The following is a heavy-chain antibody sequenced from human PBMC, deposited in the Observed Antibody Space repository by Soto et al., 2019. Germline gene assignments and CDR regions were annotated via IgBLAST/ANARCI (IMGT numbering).Heavy chain of an antibody. V-gene: IGHV3-15*01. CDR1: GFTFSNTW. D-gene: IGHD3-16*01. CDR2: LKSKTDGGTT. J-gene: IGHJ4*02. CDR3: TTVGGGNFDN. Sequence: EVQLVESGGGLVEPGGSLRLSCTASGFTFSNTWMSWVRQAPGKGLEWVARLKSKTDGGTTDYAAPVKGRFTISRDDSKNTLYLQMTSLKAEDTAIYYCTTVGGGNFDNWGQGTLVTVSS.